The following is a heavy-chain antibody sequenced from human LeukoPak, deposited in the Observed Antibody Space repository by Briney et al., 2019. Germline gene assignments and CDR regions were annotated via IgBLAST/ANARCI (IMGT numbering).Heavy chain of an antibody. CDR3: ARGGAAYCSGGSCYPFKY. J-gene: IGHJ4*02. D-gene: IGHD2-15*01. Sequence: SETLSLTCAVYGGSFSGYYWSLIRQPPRKRLEWVGEINHSGSTNYNPSLKSRVTISVDTSKNQFSLKLSSVTAADTAVYYCARGGAAYCSGGSCYPFKYWGQGTLVTVSS. CDR1: GGSFSGYY. V-gene: IGHV4-34*01. CDR2: INHSGST.